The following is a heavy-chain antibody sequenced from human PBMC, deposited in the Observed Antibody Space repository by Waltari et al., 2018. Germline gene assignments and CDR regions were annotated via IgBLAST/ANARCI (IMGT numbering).Heavy chain of an antibody. V-gene: IGHV2-5*01. D-gene: IGHD4-17*01. CDR1: GFSLSTSGVG. Sequence: QITLKESGPTLVKPTQTLTLTCTFSGFSLSTSGVGVGWIRQHPGKALEWLALIYWNDDKRYSPSLKSRLTITKDTSKNQVVLTMTNMDPVDTATYYCAHSPTTVTTYVDDWFDPWGQGTLVTVSS. CDR3: AHSPTTVTTYVDDWFDP. CDR2: IYWNDDK. J-gene: IGHJ5*02.